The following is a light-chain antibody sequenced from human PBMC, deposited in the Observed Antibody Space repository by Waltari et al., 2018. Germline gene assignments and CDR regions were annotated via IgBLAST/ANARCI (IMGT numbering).Light chain of an antibody. V-gene: IGKV1-5*03. Sequence: DIVMTQSPSTLSASLGETVTLTCRASQSINSNLAWYQQKPGKAPKVLIYGASTGEAGVPARFSGGGSGTKFTLTISSLRSDDFATYYCQQYDSWPFTFGGGTRVEIK. CDR2: GAS. CDR1: QSINSN. J-gene: IGKJ4*01. CDR3: QQYDSWPFT.